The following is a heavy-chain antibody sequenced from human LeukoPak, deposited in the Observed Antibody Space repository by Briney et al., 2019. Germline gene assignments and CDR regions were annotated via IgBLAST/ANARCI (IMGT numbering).Heavy chain of an antibody. CDR2: IIPIFGTA. J-gene: IGHJ4*02. CDR3: ARGEVIAAAGRGAIDY. D-gene: IGHD6-13*01. Sequence: SVKVSCKASGGTFSSYAIIWVRQAPGQGLEWMGGIIPIFGTANYAQKFQGRVTITADKSTSTAYMELSSLRSEDTAVYYCARGEVIAAAGRGAIDYWGQGTLVTVSS. V-gene: IGHV1-69*06. CDR1: GGTFSSYA.